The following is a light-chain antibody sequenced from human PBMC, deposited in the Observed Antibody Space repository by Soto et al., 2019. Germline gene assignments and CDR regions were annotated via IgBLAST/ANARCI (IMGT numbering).Light chain of an antibody. CDR3: QQYNDWPRT. J-gene: IGKJ1*01. CDR2: GAS. CDR1: QSVNSE. Sequence: EIVMTQSPATLSVSPGERATLSCRASQSVNSELAWYQQKPGQAPRLLIYGASTRATGIPARFSGSGSGTEFTLTISSLQSEDFAVYYCQQYNDWPRTFGQGTKVEIK. V-gene: IGKV3-15*01.